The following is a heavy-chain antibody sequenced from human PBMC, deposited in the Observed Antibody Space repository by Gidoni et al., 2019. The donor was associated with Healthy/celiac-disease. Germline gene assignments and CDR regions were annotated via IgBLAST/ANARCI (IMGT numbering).Heavy chain of an antibody. CDR1: GYTFPGYY. J-gene: IGHJ6*02. CDR3: AGGGVRALGGLDV. D-gene: IGHD3-10*01. Sequence: QVQLVKSGGAVKKHGASVKVPCKASGYTFPGYYMHWVRQAPGQGLEWMGWITPNRGGTNYAQKFQGRVTMTRYTSISTDYMELSRLCSGDTAVYYCAGGGVRALGGLDVWGQGTTVTVSS. CDR2: ITPNRGGT. V-gene: IGHV1-2*02.